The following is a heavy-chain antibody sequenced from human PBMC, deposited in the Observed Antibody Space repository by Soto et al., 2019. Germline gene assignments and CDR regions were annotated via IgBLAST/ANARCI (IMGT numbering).Heavy chain of an antibody. J-gene: IGHJ6*02. CDR1: GFTFSSYA. D-gene: IGHD6-19*01. V-gene: IGHV3-30-3*01. CDR2: ISYDGSNK. CDR3: ARSRSGSSGWYPSGYYYYGMDV. Sequence: QVQLVESGGGVVQPGRSLRLSCAASGFTFSSYAMHWVRQAPGKGLEWVAVISYDGSNKYYADSVKGRFTISRDNSKNTLYLQMNSLRGEDTAVYHCARSRSGSSGWYPSGYYYYGMDVWGQGTTVTVSS.